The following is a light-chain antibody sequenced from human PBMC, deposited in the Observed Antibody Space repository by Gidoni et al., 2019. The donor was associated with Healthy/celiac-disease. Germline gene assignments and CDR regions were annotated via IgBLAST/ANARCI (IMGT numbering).Light chain of an antibody. V-gene: IGKV1-5*03. Sequence: DIQMTQSPSTLSASVGDRVTITCRASQSITSWLAWYQQKPGKAPKLLIYKASSLESGVPSRFSVSGSGTEFTLTISRLQPDDFATYYCQQYNSYSWTFGQGTKVEIK. CDR3: QQYNSYSWT. J-gene: IGKJ1*01. CDR1: QSITSW. CDR2: KAS.